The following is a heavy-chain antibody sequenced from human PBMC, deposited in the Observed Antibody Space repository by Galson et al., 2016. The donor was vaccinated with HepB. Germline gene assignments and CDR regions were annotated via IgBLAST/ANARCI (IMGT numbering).Heavy chain of an antibody. CDR2: ISYDGSNK. J-gene: IGHJ4*02. CDR3: AKGNSPAAFSFFDY. Sequence: SLRLSCAASGFALSNYAMHWVRQGPGKGLEWVAVISYDGSNKYYADSMKGRFTISRDNSKNTLYLQMNSLRAEETAVYYCAKGNSPAAFSFFDYWGQGTLVTVSS. V-gene: IGHV3-30*18. CDR1: GFALSNYA. D-gene: IGHD2-2*01.